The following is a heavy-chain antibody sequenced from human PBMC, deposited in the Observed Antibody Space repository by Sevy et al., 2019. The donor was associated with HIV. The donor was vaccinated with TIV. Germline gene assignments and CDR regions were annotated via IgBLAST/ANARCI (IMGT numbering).Heavy chain of an antibody. CDR3: AKDTAGAGMVPDYGMDV. J-gene: IGHJ6*02. CDR2: IRYDGSNK. V-gene: IGHV3-30*02. Sequence: GGSLRLSCAASGFTFSSYGMHWVRQAPGKGLEWVAYIRYDGSNKYYADSVKGRFTISRDNSKNTLYLQMNSLRAEDTAVYYCAKDTAGAGMVPDYGMDVWGQGTTVTVSS. D-gene: IGHD6-13*01. CDR1: GFTFSSYG.